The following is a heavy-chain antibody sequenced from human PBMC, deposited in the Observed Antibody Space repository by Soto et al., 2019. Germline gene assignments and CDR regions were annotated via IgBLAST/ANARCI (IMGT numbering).Heavy chain of an antibody. CDR3: ARFKQQLPGREWYFDL. D-gene: IGHD6-13*01. Sequence: QVQLVQSGAEVKKPGSSVKVSCKASGGTFSSYAISWVRQAPGQGLEWTGGIIPIFGTANYAQKFQGRVTITADEHTSTANMELSSLRSEDTAVYYCARFKQQLPGREWYFDLWGRGTLVTVSS. J-gene: IGHJ2*01. CDR1: GGTFSSYA. V-gene: IGHV1-69*01. CDR2: IIPIFGTA.